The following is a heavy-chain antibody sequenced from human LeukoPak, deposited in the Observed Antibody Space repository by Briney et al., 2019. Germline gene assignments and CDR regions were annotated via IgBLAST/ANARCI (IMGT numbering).Heavy chain of an antibody. CDR2: INPNSGGT. J-gene: IGHJ4*02. CDR3: ARGPAYYYDSSGYYTRYYFDY. CDR1: GYTFTGYY. V-gene: IGHV1-2*02. D-gene: IGHD3-22*01. Sequence: ASVKVSCKASGYTFTGYYMHWVRQAPGQGLEWMGWINPNSGGTNYAQKFQGRVTMNRDTSISTAYMELSRLRSDDTAVYYCARGPAYYYDSSGYYTRYYFDYWGQGTLVTVSS.